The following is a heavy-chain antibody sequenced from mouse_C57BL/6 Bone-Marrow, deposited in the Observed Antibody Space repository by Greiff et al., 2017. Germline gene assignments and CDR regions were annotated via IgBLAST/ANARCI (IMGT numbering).Heavy chain of an antibody. CDR2: IHPSDSDI. D-gene: IGHD2-1*01. J-gene: IGHJ3*01. Sequence: QVQLQQPGAELVKPGASVKVSCKASGYTFTSYWMHWVKQRPGQGLEWIGRIHPSDSDINYNKKFKGKAKLTVDKSSSTAYMQLSMRTSEDSAVYYCAIGAPRLPAWFAYWGQGTLVTVSA. V-gene: IGHV1-74*01. CDR3: AIGAPRLPAWFAY. CDR1: GYTFTSYW.